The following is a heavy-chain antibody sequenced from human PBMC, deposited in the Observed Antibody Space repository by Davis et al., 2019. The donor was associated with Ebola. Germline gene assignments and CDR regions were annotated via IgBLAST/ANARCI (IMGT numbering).Heavy chain of an antibody. J-gene: IGHJ3*02. CDR2: IIPIFGLP. CDR3: ARDNPHYSGSYYAFDI. Sequence: SVKVSCKASGDTFRDSAITWVRQAPGQGLEWMGGIIPIFGLPNYAQKFQGRVTITADKSTHTSYMELSSLTSEDTALYYCARDNPHYSGSYYAFDIWGQGTMVTISS. V-gene: IGHV1-69*10. CDR1: GDTFRDSA. D-gene: IGHD1-26*01.